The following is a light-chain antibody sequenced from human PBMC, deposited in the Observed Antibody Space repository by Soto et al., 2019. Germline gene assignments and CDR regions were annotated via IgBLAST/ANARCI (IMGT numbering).Light chain of an antibody. Sequence: DIQMTQSPSSLSASVGDRVTITCRASQSISTCLRWFQQKPGRAPKLLISDASTLQSGVPSRFSGSGFGKDFTLTISSLQPEDFAAYYCLQTYTVPRTFGQGTNLDIK. V-gene: IGKV1-39*01. J-gene: IGKJ2*01. CDR1: QSISTC. CDR3: LQTYTVPRT. CDR2: DAS.